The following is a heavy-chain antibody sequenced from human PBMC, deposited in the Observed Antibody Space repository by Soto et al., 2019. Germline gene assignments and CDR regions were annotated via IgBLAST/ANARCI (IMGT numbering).Heavy chain of an antibody. J-gene: IGHJ4*02. Sequence: SETLSLTCAVSGGSFTSNNWWTWVRQPPGQGLEWIGEIYRTGSTNYNPSLKSRVTMSVDTSKNQFSLKLTSVTAADTAVYYCARGREGGSGWFVDYWGQGTLVTVSS. CDR1: GGSFTSNNW. CDR3: ARGREGGSGWFVDY. CDR2: IYRTGST. V-gene: IGHV4-4*02. D-gene: IGHD6-19*01.